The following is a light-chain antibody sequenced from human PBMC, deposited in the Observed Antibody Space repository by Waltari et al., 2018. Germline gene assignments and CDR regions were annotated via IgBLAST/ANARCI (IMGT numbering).Light chain of an antibody. CDR2: DVS. CDR1: TSDIGAYNY. J-gene: IGLJ3*02. Sequence: QSALTQPASMYGSPGQSITISCTGTTSDIGAYNYVTWYQQHPGTAPQLIIYDVSPRPSGVSTRFSGSKSGNTASLTISGLLTEDEADYYCSSYTTSSTLVVFGGGTKLTVL. CDR3: SSYTTSSTLVV. V-gene: IGLV2-14*03.